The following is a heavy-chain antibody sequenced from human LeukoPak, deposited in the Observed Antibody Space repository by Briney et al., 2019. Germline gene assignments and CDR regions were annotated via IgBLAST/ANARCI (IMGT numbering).Heavy chain of an antibody. CDR2: IYYSGST. D-gene: IGHD2-15*01. J-gene: IGHJ4*02. CDR1: GGSMRTSTNY. Sequence: PSETLSLTCNASGGSMRTSTNYWGWIRQPPGKGLEWVGTIYYSGSTYYNPSLKSRLSISVDTSKNQFSLRLSSVTAADTAVYYCARQGGYCSGGSCYFYFDFWGQGTLVTVSS. CDR3: ARQGGYCSGGSCYFYFDF. V-gene: IGHV4-39*01.